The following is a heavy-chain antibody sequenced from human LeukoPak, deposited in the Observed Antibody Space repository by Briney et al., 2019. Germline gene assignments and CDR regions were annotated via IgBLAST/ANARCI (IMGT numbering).Heavy chain of an antibody. CDR1: GDSISSHY. D-gene: IGHD4-23*01. Sequence: SETLSLTCTVSGDSISSHYWSWIRQPPGKGLEWIGYIFDSGSTSYNPSLQSRVTISLDTSKNQFSLSLTSVTAADTAVYYCASYGGKHYWGQGTLVTVSS. V-gene: IGHV4-59*11. CDR2: IFDSGST. J-gene: IGHJ4*02. CDR3: ASYGGKHY.